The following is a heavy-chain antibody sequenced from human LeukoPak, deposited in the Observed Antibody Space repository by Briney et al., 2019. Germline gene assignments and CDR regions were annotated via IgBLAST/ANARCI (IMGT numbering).Heavy chain of an antibody. Sequence: SETLSLTCAVYGGSFSGYYWSWIRQPPGKGLEWIGEINHSGSTNYNPSLKSRVTISVDTSKNQFSLKLSSVTAADTAVYYCARGHPGSTYYYDSSGRGDYWGQGTLVTVSS. CDR3: ARGHPGSTYYYDSSGRGDY. CDR1: GGSFSGYY. D-gene: IGHD3-22*01. CDR2: INHSGST. J-gene: IGHJ4*02. V-gene: IGHV4-34*01.